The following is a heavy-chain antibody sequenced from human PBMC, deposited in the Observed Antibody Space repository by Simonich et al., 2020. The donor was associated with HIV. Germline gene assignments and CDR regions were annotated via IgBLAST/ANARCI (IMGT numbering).Heavy chain of an antibody. Sequence: EVQLVESGGGLVQPGRSLRLSCAASGFTFDDYAMHWVRQAPGKGLEWVSGISWNSGSIGYADSVKGRFTISRDNAKNSLYLQMNSLRAEDTALYYCAKDTIHYYGSGSYDYWGQGTLVTVSS. V-gene: IGHV3-9*01. D-gene: IGHD3-10*01. J-gene: IGHJ4*02. CDR1: GFTFDDYA. CDR2: ISWNSGSI. CDR3: AKDTIHYYGSGSYDY.